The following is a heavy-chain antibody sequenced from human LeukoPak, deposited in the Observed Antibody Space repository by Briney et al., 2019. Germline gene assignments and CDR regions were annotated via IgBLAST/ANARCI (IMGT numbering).Heavy chain of an antibody. CDR1: GFTFSSYG. D-gene: IGHD3-10*01. CDR3: ARGFGYFDY. V-gene: IGHV3-33*01. J-gene: IGHJ4*02. CDR2: IWYDGSNK. Sequence: GGSLRLSCAASGFTFSSYGMHWVRQAPGKGLVWVAVIWYDGSNKYYADSVKGRFTISRDNSKNTLYLQMNSLRAEDTAVYYCARGFGYFDYWGQGTLVTVSS.